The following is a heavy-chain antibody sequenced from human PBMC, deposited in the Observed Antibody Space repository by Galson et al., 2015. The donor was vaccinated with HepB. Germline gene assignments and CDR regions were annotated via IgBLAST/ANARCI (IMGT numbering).Heavy chain of an antibody. CDR3: ARVRLGVVVPAATKTRGYYYGMDV. D-gene: IGHD2-2*01. CDR2: IIPIFGTA. Sequence: SVKVSCKASGGTFSSYAISWVRQAPGQGLEWMGGIIPIFGTAHYAQKFQGRVTITADESTSTAYMELSSLRSEDTAVYCCARVRLGVVVPAATKTRGYYYGMDVWGQGTTVTVFS. J-gene: IGHJ6*02. CDR1: GGTFSSYA. V-gene: IGHV1-69*13.